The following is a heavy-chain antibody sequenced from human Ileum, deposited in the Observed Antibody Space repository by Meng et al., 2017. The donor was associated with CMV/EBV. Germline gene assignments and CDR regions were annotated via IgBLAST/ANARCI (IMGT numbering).Heavy chain of an antibody. CDR1: GFTFSSYW. J-gene: IGHJ6*02. Sequence: GESLKISCAASGFTFSSYWMSWVRQAPGKGLEWVANIKQDGSQKHYVHSVKGRFTISRDNAKNSLYLQMNSLRAEDTAVYYCARARTTYYYYGMDVWGQGTTVTVS. V-gene: IGHV3-7*01. CDR2: IKQDGSQK. CDR3: ARARTTYYYYGMDV. D-gene: IGHD1-7*01.